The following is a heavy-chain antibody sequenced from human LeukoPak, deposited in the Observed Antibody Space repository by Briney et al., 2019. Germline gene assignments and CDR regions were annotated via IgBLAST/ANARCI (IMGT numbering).Heavy chain of an antibody. V-gene: IGHV1-69*04. CDR1: GGTFSSYA. D-gene: IGHD5-18*01. CDR3: ARDRDTAMVTFDY. CDR2: IIPILGIA. J-gene: IGHJ4*02. Sequence: SVKVSCKASGGTFSSYAISWVRQAPGQGLEWMGRIIPILGIANYAQKFQGRVTITADKSTSTAYMELSSLRSEDTAVYYCARDRDTAMVTFDYWGQGTLVTVSS.